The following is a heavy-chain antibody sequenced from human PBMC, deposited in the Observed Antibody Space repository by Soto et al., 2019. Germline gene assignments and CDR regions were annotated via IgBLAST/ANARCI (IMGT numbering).Heavy chain of an antibody. J-gene: IGHJ5*02. Sequence: QLQLQESGSGLVKPSQTLSLTCAVSGGSISSGGYSWSWIRQPPGKGLEWIGYISHSGSTHYNRSLKSRVSVSVDRSKNQCALKLSSVTAADTAVYYCARWFDRWGQGTLVTVSS. CDR3: ARWFDR. V-gene: IGHV4-30-2*01. CDR2: ISHSGST. CDR1: GGSISSGGYS.